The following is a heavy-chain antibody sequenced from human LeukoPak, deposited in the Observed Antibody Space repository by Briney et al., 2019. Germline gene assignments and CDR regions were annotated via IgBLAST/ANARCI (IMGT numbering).Heavy chain of an antibody. J-gene: IGHJ4*02. CDR2: IKSKTDGGTT. CDR1: GFTFSNAW. V-gene: IGHV3-15*01. D-gene: IGHD3-10*01. CDR3: TTRAPLWLGELAS. Sequence: GGSLRLSCAASGFTFSNAWMSWVRQAPGKGLEWVGRIKSKTDGGTTDYAAPVKGRFTISRDDSKNTLYLQMNSLKTEDTAVYYCTTRAPLWLGELASWGQGTLVTVSS.